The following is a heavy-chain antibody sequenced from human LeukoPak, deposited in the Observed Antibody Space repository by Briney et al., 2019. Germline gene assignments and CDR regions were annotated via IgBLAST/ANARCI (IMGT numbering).Heavy chain of an antibody. J-gene: IGHJ6*03. CDR2: IYPVDSDT. CDR1: GYSFTSYW. V-gene: IGHV5-51*01. CDR3: ARHSRITIFGVVTNSYYYYMDV. Sequence: PGKSLKISCMGSGYSFTSYWIGWVRQMPAKGLEWMGFIYPVDSDTNYSPSSQRPLTIQADPSISTAYLQGSSLKASDTAMYSCARHSRITIFGVVTNSYYYYMDVWGKGTTVTASS. D-gene: IGHD3-3*01.